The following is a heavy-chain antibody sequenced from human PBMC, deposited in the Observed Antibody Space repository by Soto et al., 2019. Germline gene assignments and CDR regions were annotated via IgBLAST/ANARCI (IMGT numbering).Heavy chain of an antibody. D-gene: IGHD3-22*01. V-gene: IGHV1-69*01. Sequence: QVQLVQSGAEVKKPGSSVKVSCKASGGTFSSYAISWVRQAPGQGLEWMGGIIPIFGTANYAQKFQGRVTITADESTSTAYMALSSLRSEDTAVYYCARGYYYDSSGYYSNAYYFDYWGQGTLVTVSS. CDR1: GGTFSSYA. CDR3: ARGYYYDSSGYYSNAYYFDY. CDR2: IIPIFGTA. J-gene: IGHJ4*02.